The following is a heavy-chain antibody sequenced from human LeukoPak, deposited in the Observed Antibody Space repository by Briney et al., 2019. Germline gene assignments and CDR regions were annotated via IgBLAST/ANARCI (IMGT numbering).Heavy chain of an antibody. CDR2: ISSSSYI. Sequence: GGSLRLSCAASGFTFSSYSMNWVRQAPGKGLEWVSSISSSSYIYYADSVKGRFTISRDNAKNSLYLQMNSLRAEDTAVYYCAREWGADSSGWSDYWGQGTLVTVSS. CDR3: AREWGADSSGWSDY. J-gene: IGHJ4*02. V-gene: IGHV3-21*01. CDR1: GFTFSSYS. D-gene: IGHD6-19*01.